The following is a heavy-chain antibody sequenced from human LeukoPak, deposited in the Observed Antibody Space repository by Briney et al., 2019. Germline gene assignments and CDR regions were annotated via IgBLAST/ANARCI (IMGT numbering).Heavy chain of an antibody. CDR3: ARARDSSGAWLSYYFGF. J-gene: IGHJ4*02. CDR2: VYSSGTT. CDR1: GGPVNTWY. V-gene: IGHV4-4*07. Sequence: SETLSLTCTVSGGPVNTWYWSWIRQPAGKGLEWIGTVYSSGTTYYNPALKSRVSMSADASKSQFSLTLTSVTAADSATYYRARARDSSGAWLSYYFGFWGQGTQVTVSS. D-gene: IGHD3-22*01.